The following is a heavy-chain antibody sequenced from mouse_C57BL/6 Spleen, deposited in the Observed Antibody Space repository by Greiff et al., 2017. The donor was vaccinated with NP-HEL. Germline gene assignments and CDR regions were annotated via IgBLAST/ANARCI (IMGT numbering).Heavy chain of an antibody. V-gene: IGHV5-9-1*02. CDR3: TRDARTGHAMDY. J-gene: IGHJ4*01. D-gene: IGHD3-3*01. CDR2: ISSGGDYI. CDR1: GFTFSSYA. Sequence: EVQLVESGEGLVKPGGSLKLSCAASGFTFSSYAMSWVRQTPEKRLEWVAYISSGGDYIYYADTVKGRFTISRDNARNTLYLQMSSLKSEDTAMYYCTRDARTGHAMDYWGQGTSVTVSS.